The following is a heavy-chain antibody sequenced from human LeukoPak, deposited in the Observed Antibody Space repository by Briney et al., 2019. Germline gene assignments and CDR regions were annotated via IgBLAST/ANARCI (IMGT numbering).Heavy chain of an antibody. J-gene: IGHJ4*02. CDR3: AKDRYGDYGSDY. V-gene: IGHV3-23*01. CDR2: ISGSGGST. D-gene: IGHD4-17*01. CDR1: GFTFSSYD. Sequence: PGGSLRLSCAASGFTFSSYDMSWVRQAPGKGLEWVSAISGSGGSTYYADSVKGRLTISRDNSKNTLYLQMNSLRAEDTAVYYCAKDRYGDYGSDYWGQGTLVTVSS.